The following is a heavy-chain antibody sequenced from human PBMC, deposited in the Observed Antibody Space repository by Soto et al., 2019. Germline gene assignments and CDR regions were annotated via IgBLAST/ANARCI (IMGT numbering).Heavy chain of an antibody. D-gene: IGHD7-27*01. J-gene: IGHJ4*02. CDR2: INHSGST. Sequence: QVQLQQWGAGLLKPSETLSLTCAVYGGSFSGYYWNWIRRPPGKGREWIGEINHSGSTNYNPSLESLVTISVDTSKNQFSLKLSSVTAADTAVYYCARGWGTIFDYWGQGTLVTVSS. CDR3: ARGWGTIFDY. V-gene: IGHV4-34*01. CDR1: GGSFSGYY.